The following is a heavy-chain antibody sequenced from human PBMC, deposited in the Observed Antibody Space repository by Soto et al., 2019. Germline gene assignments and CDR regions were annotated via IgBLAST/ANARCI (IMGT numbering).Heavy chain of an antibody. CDR3: ARDHPLARGINGFDP. J-gene: IGHJ5*02. D-gene: IGHD5-12*01. V-gene: IGHV1-69*01. CDR1: GGSFSTFA. Sequence: QVQLVQSGAEVKKPGSSVKVSCKASGGSFSTFAISWVRQAPGQGLEWMGGIIPIFNTAKYTQKFQGRVTIIADESTSTAYMELSSLRSEDTAVYYCARDHPLARGINGFDPWGQGTLVTVSS. CDR2: IIPIFNTA.